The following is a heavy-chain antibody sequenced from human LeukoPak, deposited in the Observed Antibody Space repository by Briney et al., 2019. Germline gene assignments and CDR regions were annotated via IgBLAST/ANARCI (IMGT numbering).Heavy chain of an antibody. Sequence: GRSLRLSCAASGFTFSSYGMHWVRQAPGKGLEWVAVISYDGSNKYYADSVKGRFTISRDNAKNSLYLQMNSLRAEDTAVYYCARDLYGSGIVIDYWGQGTLVTVSS. CDR2: ISYDGSNK. J-gene: IGHJ4*02. CDR1: GFTFSSYG. V-gene: IGHV3-30*03. CDR3: ARDLYGSGIVIDY. D-gene: IGHD3-10*01.